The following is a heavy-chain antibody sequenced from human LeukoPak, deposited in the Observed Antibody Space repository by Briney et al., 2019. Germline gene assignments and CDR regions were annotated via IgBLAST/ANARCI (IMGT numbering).Heavy chain of an antibody. V-gene: IGHV3-74*01. Sequence: GGSLRLSCVASGFSLSGYWMYWVRQAPGKGLMYISRDNGDGSTTNYADVVKGRFTMSRDNVKNTLYLQMNSLRVEDTAVYYCARDPRNVGLAPWGQGTLVTVSS. CDR1: GFSLSGYW. D-gene: IGHD2-15*01. J-gene: IGHJ5*02. CDR3: ARDPRNVGLAP. CDR2: DNGDGSTT.